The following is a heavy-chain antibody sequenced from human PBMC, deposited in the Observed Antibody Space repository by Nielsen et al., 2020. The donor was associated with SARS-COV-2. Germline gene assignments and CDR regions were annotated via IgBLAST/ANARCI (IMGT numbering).Heavy chain of an antibody. Sequence: GSLRLSCEASGFTFSSYGMHWVRQAPGKGLEWVAVISYDGSNKYYADSVKGRFTISRDNSKNTLYLQMNSLRAEDTAVYYCARDGEIMITFGGLMDVWGKGTTVTVSS. D-gene: IGHD3-16*01. CDR1: GFTFSSYG. V-gene: IGHV3-30*03. CDR2: ISYDGSNK. J-gene: IGHJ6*03. CDR3: ARDGEIMITFGGLMDV.